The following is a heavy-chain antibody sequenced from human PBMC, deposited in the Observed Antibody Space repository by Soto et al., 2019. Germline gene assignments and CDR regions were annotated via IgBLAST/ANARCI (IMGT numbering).Heavy chain of an antibody. CDR2: ISGYNGNA. J-gene: IGHJ5*01. CDR1: GYTFSSHC. D-gene: IGHD2-15*01. V-gene: IGHV1-18*01. Sequence: QVQLVQSGAEVRKPGASVKVSCKASGYTFSSHCIIWVRQAPGQGLEWMGWISGYNGNAKYAQRFQGRVTMTTDTATSTVDMDLRSLGSDDSAVYYCEREGSYAWYDCWGQGTLVTVSS. CDR3: EREGSYAWYDC.